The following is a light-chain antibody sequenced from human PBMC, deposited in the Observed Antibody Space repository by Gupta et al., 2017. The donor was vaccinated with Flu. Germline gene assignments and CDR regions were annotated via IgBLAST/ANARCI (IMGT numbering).Light chain of an antibody. CDR2: EVS. J-gene: IGLJ2*01. CDR3: SSYTSSSTTYVV. Sequence: QSALTQPASVSGSPGQSITISCTGTSRDVGGYNYVSWYQQHPGKAPNLMIYEVSNRPSGVSNRCSGSKSGNTASLTISGLQAEDEADYYCSSYTSSSTTYVVFGGGTKLTVL. V-gene: IGLV2-14*01. CDR1: SRDVGGYNY.